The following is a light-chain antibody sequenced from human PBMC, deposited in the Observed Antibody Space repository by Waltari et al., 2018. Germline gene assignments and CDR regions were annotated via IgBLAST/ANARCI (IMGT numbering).Light chain of an antibody. CDR3: QQYDRYSAWT. V-gene: IGKV1-5*01. J-gene: IGKJ1*01. CDR1: QNIGSW. Sequence: DIQMTQSPSFVSAFVGDRVTISCRASQNIGSWLAWYQQKPGQAPKLLIYSASSLQSGVPSRFSGSGSGTEFTLTISSLQPDDFATYYCQQYDRYSAWTFGQGTKVEIK. CDR2: SAS.